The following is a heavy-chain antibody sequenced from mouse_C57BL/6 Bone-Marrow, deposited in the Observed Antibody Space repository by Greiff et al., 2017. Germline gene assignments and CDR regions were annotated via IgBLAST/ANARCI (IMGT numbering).Heavy chain of an antibody. CDR2: INPNNGGT. J-gene: IGHJ4*01. CDR1: GYTFTDYN. D-gene: IGHD2-2*01. CDR3: ANVQLWLRRYYDANDN. Sequence: VQLQQSGPELVKPGASVKLSCKASGYTFTDYNMHWVKQSHGKSLEWIGYINPNNGGTSYNQKFKGKATLTVNKSSSTAYMELRSLTSEDSAVFYDANVQLWLRRYYDANDNWYQGTSVTVTS. V-gene: IGHV1-22*01.